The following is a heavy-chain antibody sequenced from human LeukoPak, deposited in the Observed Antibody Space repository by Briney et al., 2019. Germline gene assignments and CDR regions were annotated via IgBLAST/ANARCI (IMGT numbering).Heavy chain of an antibody. V-gene: IGHV4-39*01. Sequence: SETLSLTCTVSGGSISSSSYYWGWIRQPPGKGLEWIGSIYYSGSTYYNPSLKSRVTISVDTSKNQLSLKLSSVTAADTAVYYCARHRLRSNSRSGNWFDPWGQGTLVTVSS. CDR1: GGSISSSSYY. CDR3: ARHRLRSNSRSGNWFDP. J-gene: IGHJ5*02. CDR2: IYYSGST. D-gene: IGHD3-3*01.